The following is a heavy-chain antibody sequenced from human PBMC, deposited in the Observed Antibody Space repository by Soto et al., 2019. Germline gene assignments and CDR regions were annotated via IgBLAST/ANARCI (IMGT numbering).Heavy chain of an antibody. Sequence: EVQLVESGGGLVKPGGSLRLSCAASGFTFSSYSMNWVRQAPGKGLEWVSSISSSSSYIYYADSVKGRFTISRDNAKNSLYLQMNSLRAEDTAVYYCARDIPWELGAKGVQGYWGQGTLVTVSS. CDR2: ISSSSSYI. CDR1: GFTFSSYS. CDR3: ARDIPWELGAKGVQGY. J-gene: IGHJ4*02. D-gene: IGHD1-26*01. V-gene: IGHV3-21*01.